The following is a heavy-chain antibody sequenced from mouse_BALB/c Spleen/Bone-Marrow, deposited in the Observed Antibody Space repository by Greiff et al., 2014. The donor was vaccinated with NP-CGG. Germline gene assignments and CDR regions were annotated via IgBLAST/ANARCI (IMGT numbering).Heavy chain of an antibody. CDR2: IRNKANGYTT. D-gene: IGHD1-1*01. Sequence: DVQLQESGGGLVQPGGSLRLSCATSGFTFTDYYMSWVRQPPGKALEWLGFIRNKANGYTTEYSASVKGRFTISRDNSQSILYLQMNTLRAEDSATYYCARVTTAWFAYWSQGTLVTVSA. V-gene: IGHV7-3*02. CDR3: ARVTTAWFAY. CDR1: GFTFTDYY. J-gene: IGHJ3*01.